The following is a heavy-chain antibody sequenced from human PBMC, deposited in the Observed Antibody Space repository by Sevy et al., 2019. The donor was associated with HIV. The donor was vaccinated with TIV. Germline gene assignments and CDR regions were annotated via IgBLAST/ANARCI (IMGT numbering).Heavy chain of an antibody. CDR3: ARDRARSGSYLEYFQH. J-gene: IGHJ1*01. CDR2: ISYDGSNK. CDR1: GFTFSSYA. Sequence: GGSLRLSCAASGFTFSSYAMHWVRQAPGKGLEWVAVISYDGSNKYYADSVKGRFTISRDNSKNTLYLQMNSLRAEDSAVYYCARDRARSGSYLEYFQHWRQGTLVTVSS. D-gene: IGHD3-10*01. V-gene: IGHV3-30-3*01.